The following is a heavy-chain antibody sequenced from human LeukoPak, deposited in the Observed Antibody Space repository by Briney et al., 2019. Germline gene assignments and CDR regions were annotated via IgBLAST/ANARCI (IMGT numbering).Heavy chain of an antibody. CDR1: GFTFSDYY. Sequence: GSLRLSCAASGFTFSDYYMSWIRQAPGKGLEWVSYISSSSSYTNYADSVKGRFTISRDNAKNSLYLQMNSLRAEDTAVYYCARVKVARGLTDYYYGMGVWGQGTTVTVSS. CDR2: ISSSSSYT. V-gene: IGHV3-11*05. CDR3: ARVKVARGLTDYYYGMGV. D-gene: IGHD2-15*01. J-gene: IGHJ6*02.